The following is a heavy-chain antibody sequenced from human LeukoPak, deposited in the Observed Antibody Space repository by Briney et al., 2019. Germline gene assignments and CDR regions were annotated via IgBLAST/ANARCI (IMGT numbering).Heavy chain of an antibody. CDR1: GFTFSSYE. V-gene: IGHV3-48*03. D-gene: IGHD2-2*01. CDR2: ISSRGSTI. J-gene: IGHJ4*02. CDR3: AREGCSSTSCYAGGLY. Sequence: GGSLRLSCAASGFTFSSYEMNWVRQAPGKGLEWVSYISSRGSTIYYADSVKGRFTISRDNAKNSLYLQMNSLGAEDTAVYYCAREGCSSTSCYAGGLYWGQGTLVTVSS.